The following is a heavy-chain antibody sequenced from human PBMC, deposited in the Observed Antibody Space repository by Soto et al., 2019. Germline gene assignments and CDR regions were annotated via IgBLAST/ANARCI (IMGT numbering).Heavy chain of an antibody. J-gene: IGHJ6*02. V-gene: IGHV1-46*01. CDR3: ARGDTSRYYYYGMDV. Sequence: QVQLVQSGAEVKKPGASVKVSCKASGYTFTSYYMHWVRQAPGQGLEWMGIINPSGGSTSYAQKFQGRVTMTRDTSTSTAYMELSSLRSEDTAVYYCARGDTSRYYYYGMDVWGQGTTVTVSS. CDR1: GYTFTSYY. D-gene: IGHD3-16*01. CDR2: INPSGGST.